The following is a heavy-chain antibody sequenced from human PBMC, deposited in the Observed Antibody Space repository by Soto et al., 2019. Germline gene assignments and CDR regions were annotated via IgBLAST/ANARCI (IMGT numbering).Heavy chain of an antibody. V-gene: IGHV1-69*01. Sequence: QVQLVQSGAEVQKPGSSVKVSCKASGGTFSSYAISWVRQAPGQGLEWMGGIIPIFGTANYAQKFQGRVTITADESTSTAYMELSSLRSEDTAVYYCAREENGYCSGGSCYRFGFDYWGQGTLVTVSS. J-gene: IGHJ4*02. D-gene: IGHD2-15*01. CDR3: AREENGYCSGGSCYRFGFDY. CDR1: GGTFSSYA. CDR2: IIPIFGTA.